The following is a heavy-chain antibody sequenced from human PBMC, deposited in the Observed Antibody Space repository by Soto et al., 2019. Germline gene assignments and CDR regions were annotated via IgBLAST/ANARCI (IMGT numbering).Heavy chain of an antibody. Sequence: PSETLSLTCTVSGGSINDFYWSWIRQPPGKGLEWIGYIYYSGSTDYNPSLNGRVTISVDTSKNQFSLKLRSVTAADTAVYYCARVGGVAARTFDYWGQGTLVTVSS. CDR3: ARVGGVAARTFDY. CDR2: IYYSGST. J-gene: IGHJ4*02. CDR1: GGSINDFY. V-gene: IGHV4-59*01. D-gene: IGHD6-6*01.